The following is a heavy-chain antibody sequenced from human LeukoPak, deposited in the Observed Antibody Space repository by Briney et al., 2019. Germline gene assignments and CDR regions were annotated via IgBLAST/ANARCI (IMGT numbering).Heavy chain of an antibody. J-gene: IGHJ4*02. Sequence: SVKVSCKASGGTFSSYAISWVRQAPGQGLEWMGRIIPILGIANYAQKFQGRVTITADKSTSTAYMELSSLRSEDTAVYYCARGSSRDGTDYWGQGTLVTVSS. CDR2: IIPILGIA. CDR3: ARGSSRDGTDY. D-gene: IGHD5-24*01. CDR1: GGTFSSYA. V-gene: IGHV1-69*04.